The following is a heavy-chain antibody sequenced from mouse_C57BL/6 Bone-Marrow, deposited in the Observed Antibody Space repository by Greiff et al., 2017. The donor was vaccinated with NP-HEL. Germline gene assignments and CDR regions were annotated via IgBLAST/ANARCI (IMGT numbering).Heavy chain of an antibody. CDR1: GYTFTSYW. CDR2: IHPNSGST. J-gene: IGHJ4*01. CDR3: ARGFYWGNAMDY. V-gene: IGHV1-64*01. Sequence: VQLQQPGAELVKPGASVKLSCKASGYTFTSYWMHWVKQRPGQGLEWIGMIHPNSGSTNYNEKFKSKATLTVDKSSSTAYMQLSSLTSEDSAVYYCARGFYWGNAMDYWGQGTSVTVSS. D-gene: IGHD2-1*01.